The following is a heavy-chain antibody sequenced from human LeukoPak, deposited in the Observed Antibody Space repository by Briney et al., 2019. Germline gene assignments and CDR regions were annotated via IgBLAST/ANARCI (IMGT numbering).Heavy chain of an antibody. Sequence: GGSLRLTCAASGFTFSSYWMHWVRQAPGKGLVWVSRINSDGSSTSYADSVKGRFTISRGNSKNTLYLQMNSLRAEDTAVYYCANTNNWNYEYWGQGTLVTVSS. D-gene: IGHD1-7*01. CDR2: INSDGSST. CDR1: GFTFSSYW. J-gene: IGHJ4*02. V-gene: IGHV3-74*01. CDR3: ANTNNWNYEY.